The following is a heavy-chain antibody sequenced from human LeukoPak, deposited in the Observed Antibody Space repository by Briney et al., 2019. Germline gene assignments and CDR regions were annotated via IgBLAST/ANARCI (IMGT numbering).Heavy chain of an antibody. J-gene: IGHJ4*02. CDR3: ARTSYDTGGYFED. CDR2: ISSDGTNT. V-gene: IGHV3-74*01. Sequence: GGSLRCSCAASGFTISNYWMHWVRHAQGQGLVWVSRISSDGTNTNYTVSVKGRFTISRDNAKNTLYLQMSSLGAEDTAVYYCARTSYDTGGYFEDWGQGTLVTVSS. D-gene: IGHD3-22*01. CDR1: GFTISNYW.